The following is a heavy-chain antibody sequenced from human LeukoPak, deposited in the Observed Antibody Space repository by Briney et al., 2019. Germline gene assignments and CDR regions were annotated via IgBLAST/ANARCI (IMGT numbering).Heavy chain of an antibody. CDR2: MNPNSGNT. J-gene: IGHJ5*02. V-gene: IGHV1-8*03. Sequence: ASVKVSCKASGYTFTTYYMHWVRQAPGQGLELMGWMNPNSGNTGYAQKFQGRVSITRNNSISTAYMELSSLRSEDTAVYYCARVRIRGYNWFDPWGQGTLVTVSS. CDR3: ARVRIRGYNWFDP. CDR1: GYTFTTYY. D-gene: IGHD1-14*01.